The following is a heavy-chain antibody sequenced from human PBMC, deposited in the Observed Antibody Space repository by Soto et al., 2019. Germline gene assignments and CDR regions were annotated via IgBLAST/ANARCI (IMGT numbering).Heavy chain of an antibody. Sequence: GGSLRLSCADSGFTFSDYAMSWVRQAPGKGLEWVSSIGCGDDDRFSPDSVKGRFTISRDNSKNTLYLQMNSLRAEDTALYFCAKDREDHNSVWDAFDVWGQGTVVT. J-gene: IGHJ3*01. CDR3: AKDREDHNSVWDAFDV. CDR2: IGCGDDDR. V-gene: IGHV3-23*01. D-gene: IGHD1-20*01. CDR1: GFTFSDYA.